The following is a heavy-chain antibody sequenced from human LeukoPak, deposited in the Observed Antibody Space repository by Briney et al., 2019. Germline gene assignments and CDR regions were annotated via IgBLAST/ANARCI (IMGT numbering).Heavy chain of an antibody. V-gene: IGHV3-13*01. D-gene: IGHD3-10*01. CDR2: IGTAGDT. CDR1: GFTFSSYD. J-gene: IGHJ4*02. CDR3: ARGRGYYFDY. Sequence: GGSLRLSCAASGFTFSSYDMHWVRQATGKGLEWVSAIGTAGDTYYPGSVKGRFTISRENAKNSLYLQMNSLRAGDTAVYYCARGRGYYFDYWGQGTWSPSPQ.